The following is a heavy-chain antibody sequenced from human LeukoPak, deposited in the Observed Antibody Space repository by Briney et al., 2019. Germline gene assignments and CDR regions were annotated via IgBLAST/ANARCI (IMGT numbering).Heavy chain of an antibody. CDR2: INHSGST. CDR1: GGSFSGYY. J-gene: IGHJ6*03. D-gene: IGHD3-3*01. Sequence: SETLSLTCAVYGGSFSGYYWSWIRQPPGKGLEWIGEINHSGSTNHNPSLKSRVTISVDTSKNQFSLKLSSVTAADTAVYYCARGSSLERLYYYYYYYMDVWGKGTTVTVSS. CDR3: ARGSSLERLYYYYYYYMDV. V-gene: IGHV4-34*01.